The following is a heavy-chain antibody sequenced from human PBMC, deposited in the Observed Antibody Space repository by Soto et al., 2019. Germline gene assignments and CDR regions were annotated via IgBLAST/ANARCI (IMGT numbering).Heavy chain of an antibody. D-gene: IGHD3-16*01. J-gene: IGHJ4*02. CDR1: GFTFDNYA. CDR3: AREWGGYDYVWGSLVPDY. Sequence: GGSLILSCEISGFTFDNYAMHWVRQAPGKGLYWVAAISYDGSDKYYADSVKGRFTISRDNSKNTLYLQMNSLRAEDTAVYYCAREWGGYDYVWGSLVPDYWGQGTLVTVSS. V-gene: IGHV3-30*01. CDR2: ISYDGSDK.